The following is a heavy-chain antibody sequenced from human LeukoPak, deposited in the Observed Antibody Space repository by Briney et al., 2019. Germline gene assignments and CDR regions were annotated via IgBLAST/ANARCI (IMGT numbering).Heavy chain of an antibody. CDR2: INPSGGST. CDR3: ARGYCTNGVCHGHDY. D-gene: IGHD2-8*01. J-gene: IGHJ4*02. CDR1: GYTFTSYY. V-gene: IGHV1-46*01. Sequence: ASVKVSCKASGYTFTSYYMHWVRQAPGQGLEWMGIINPSGGSTSYAQKFQGRVTMTRDTSTSTVYMELSSLRSEDTAVYYCARGYCTNGVCHGHDYWGQGTPVTVSS.